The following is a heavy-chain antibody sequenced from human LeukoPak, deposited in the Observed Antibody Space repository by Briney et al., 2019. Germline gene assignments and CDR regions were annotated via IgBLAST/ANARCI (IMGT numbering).Heavy chain of an antibody. Sequence: GASVKVSRKASGYTFSGYAIHWVRQAPGQRFEWMGWISAGNGHTKYSQNFQGRVTITRDSSANIVYMDVSSLTSEDTAVYYCARGIWSATRVDYYLDNWGRGTLVTVSS. CDR3: ARGIWSATRVDYYLDN. CDR1: GYTFSGYA. CDR2: ISAGNGHT. J-gene: IGHJ4*02. D-gene: IGHD5-24*01. V-gene: IGHV1-3*01.